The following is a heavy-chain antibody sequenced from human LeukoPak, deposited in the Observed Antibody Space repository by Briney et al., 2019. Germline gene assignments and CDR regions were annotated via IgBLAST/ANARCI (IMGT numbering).Heavy chain of an antibody. CDR2: INHSGST. CDR3: ARGPNQLLRPFDY. Sequence: SETLSLTCAVYGGSFSGYYWSWIRQPPGKGLEWIGEINHSGSTNYNPFLKSRVTISVDTSKNQFSLKLSSVTAADTAVYYCARGPNQLLRPFDYWGQGTLVTVSS. V-gene: IGHV4-34*01. CDR1: GGSFSGYY. J-gene: IGHJ4*02. D-gene: IGHD3-3*01.